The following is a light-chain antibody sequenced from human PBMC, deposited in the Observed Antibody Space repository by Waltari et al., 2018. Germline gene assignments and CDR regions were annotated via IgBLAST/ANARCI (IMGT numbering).Light chain of an antibody. J-gene: IGKJ2*01. CDR2: WAY. V-gene: IGKV4-1*01. CDR3: QQYYSNPQT. Sequence: DIVMTQYPDSLPVSLGETVTINCISSQSLFWGKDKNTFLAWYQQTPGQPPRLLIHWAYYREPGVTDRFIGSGSGTDFALTISNLQAEDVAVYYCQQYYSNPQTFGPGTKLEI. CDR1: QSLFWGKDKNTF.